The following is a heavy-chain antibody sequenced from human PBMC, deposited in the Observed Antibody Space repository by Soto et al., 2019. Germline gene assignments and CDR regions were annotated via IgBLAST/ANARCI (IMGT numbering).Heavy chain of an antibody. D-gene: IGHD4-4*01. J-gene: IGHJ4*02. CDR3: ARVYNDYPNFDY. CDR2: ISGSGGNT. V-gene: IGHV3-23*01. CDR1: GFTFSTYA. Sequence: GGSLRLSCAASGFTFSTYAMTWVRQAPGKGLEWVSAISGSGGNTYYADSVKGRFTISRDNSKNSLFLHMNSLRADDTAVYYCARVYNDYPNFDYWGQGTLVTVSS.